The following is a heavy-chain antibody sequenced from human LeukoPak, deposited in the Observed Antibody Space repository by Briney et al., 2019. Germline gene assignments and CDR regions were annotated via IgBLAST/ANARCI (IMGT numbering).Heavy chain of an antibody. D-gene: IGHD3-16*02. J-gene: IGHJ4*02. Sequence: GESLKISCKGSGYRFTSYWIGWVRQMPGKGLEWTGIIYPNDSDTKYSPSFQGQVTISADKSISTAYLQWSSLRAEDTAVYYCAKEKIIAKFFDYWGQGTLVTVSS. CDR2: IYPNDSDT. CDR1: GYRFTSYW. V-gene: IGHV5-51*01. CDR3: AKEKIIAKFFDY.